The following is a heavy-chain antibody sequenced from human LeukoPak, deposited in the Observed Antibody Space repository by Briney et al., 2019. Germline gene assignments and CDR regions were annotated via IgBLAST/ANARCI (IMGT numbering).Heavy chain of an antibody. D-gene: IGHD5-12*01. V-gene: IGHV3-23*01. CDR3: AKDVMGYSGYDIDY. J-gene: IGHJ4*02. Sequence: GGSLRLSCAASGFTFSSYAMSWVRQAPGKGLEWVSAISGSGGSTYYADSVKGRFTISRDNSKNTLYLQMNSLRAEDTAVYYCAKDVMGYSGYDIDYWGQGTLVTVSS. CDR1: GFTFSSYA. CDR2: ISGSGGST.